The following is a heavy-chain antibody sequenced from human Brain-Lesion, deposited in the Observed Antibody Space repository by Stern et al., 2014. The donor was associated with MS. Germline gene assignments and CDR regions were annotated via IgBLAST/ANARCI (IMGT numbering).Heavy chain of an antibody. Sequence: VQLEESGPGLVKPSETLSLTCTVSGGSISSNSYYWGWIRQPPGKGLEWIGSIYYRGSTYYNPSLKSRVTISKDTSKNPCSLNLKSVTAADTAVYFCAKVWLGELPENPFDYWGQGTLVTVSS. J-gene: IGHJ4*02. D-gene: IGHD3-10*01. CDR1: GGSISSNSYY. CDR3: AKVWLGELPENPFDY. V-gene: IGHV4-39*01. CDR2: IYYRGST.